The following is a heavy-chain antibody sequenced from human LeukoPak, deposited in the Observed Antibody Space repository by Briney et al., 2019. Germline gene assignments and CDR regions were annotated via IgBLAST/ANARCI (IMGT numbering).Heavy chain of an antibody. CDR3: ARLAIVVVPAAIRWFDP. CDR1: GGSISSGDYY. J-gene: IGHJ5*02. CDR2: ICYSGST. D-gene: IGHD2-2*02. V-gene: IGHV4-30-4*01. Sequence: TLSLTCTVSGGSISSGDYYWSWIRQPPGKGLEWIGYICYSGSTYYNPSLKSRVTISVDTSKNQFSLKLSSVTAADTAVYYCARLAIVVVPAAIRWFDPWGQGTLVTVSS.